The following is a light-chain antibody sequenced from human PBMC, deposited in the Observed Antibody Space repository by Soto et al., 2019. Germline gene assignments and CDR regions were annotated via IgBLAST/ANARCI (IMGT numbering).Light chain of an antibody. V-gene: IGKV3-15*01. CDR2: GAS. Sequence: EIVMTQSPATLSVSPGERATLACRASQSVRSNLAWYQQKPGQSPRLLIYGASTRATGIPARFSGSGSGTQFTLTISSLQSEDFAVYYCQQYNKWPWTFGQGTKVDIK. J-gene: IGKJ1*01. CDR3: QQYNKWPWT. CDR1: QSVRSN.